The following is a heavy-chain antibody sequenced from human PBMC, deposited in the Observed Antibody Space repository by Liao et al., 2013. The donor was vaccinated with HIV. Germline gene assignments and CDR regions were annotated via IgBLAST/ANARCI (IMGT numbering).Heavy chain of an antibody. CDR3: ARGANTSNWFEDWFDP. D-gene: IGHD6-13*01. Sequence: QVQLQESGPGLVKPSETLSLTCTVSGGSISSYYWSWIRQPAGKGLEWIGRIYSSGSANYNPSLKSRVTMSVDTSKNQFSLKLSSVTAADTAVYYCARGANTSNWFEDWFDPWGQGTLVTVSS. CDR2: IYSSGSA. CDR1: GGSISSYY. V-gene: IGHV4-4*07. J-gene: IGHJ5*02.